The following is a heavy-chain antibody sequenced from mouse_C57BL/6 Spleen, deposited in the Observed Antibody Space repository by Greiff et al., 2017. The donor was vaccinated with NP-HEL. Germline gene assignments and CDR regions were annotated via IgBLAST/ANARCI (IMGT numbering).Heavy chain of an antibody. J-gene: IGHJ2*01. CDR2: INPSTGGT. V-gene: IGHV1-42*01. Sequence: EVHLVESGPELVKPGASVKISCKASGYSFTGYYMNWVKQSPEKSLEWIGEINPSTGGTTYNQKFKAKATLTVDKSSSTAYMQLKSLTSEDSAVYYCARGVYDGYYYYFDYWGQGTTLTVSS. CDR1: GYSFTGYY. D-gene: IGHD2-3*01. CDR3: ARGVYDGYYYYFDY.